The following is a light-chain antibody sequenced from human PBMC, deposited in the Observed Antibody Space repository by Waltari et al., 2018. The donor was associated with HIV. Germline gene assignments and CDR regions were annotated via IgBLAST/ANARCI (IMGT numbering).Light chain of an antibody. V-gene: IGLV1-47*01. CDR1: SSNLGRNF. CDR3: AAWEDSLSVV. CDR2: RNN. J-gene: IGLJ2*01. Sequence: QSVLTQPPSASGTPGQRVTISCSGSSSNLGRNFVYWYQQLPETAPKLLIYRNNQRPSGVPDRFSGSKSGTSASLAISGLRSEDEADDYCAAWEDSLSVVFGGGTKLTVL.